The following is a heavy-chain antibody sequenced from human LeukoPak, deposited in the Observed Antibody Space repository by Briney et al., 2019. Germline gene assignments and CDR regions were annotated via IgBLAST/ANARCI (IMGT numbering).Heavy chain of an antibody. CDR1: GYSFTSYW. V-gene: IGHV5-51*01. Sequence: GESLKISCKGSGYSFTSYWIGWVRQMPGKGLEWMGIIYPGDSDTRYSPSFHGQVTISADKSISTAYLQWSSLKASDTAMYYCARGYCSSASCYGLDYWGQETLVTVSS. D-gene: IGHD2-2*01. CDR3: ARGYCSSASCYGLDY. J-gene: IGHJ4*02. CDR2: IYPGDSDT.